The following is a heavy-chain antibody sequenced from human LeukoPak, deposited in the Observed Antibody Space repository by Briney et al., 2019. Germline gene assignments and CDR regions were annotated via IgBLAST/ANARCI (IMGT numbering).Heavy chain of an antibody. J-gene: IGHJ5*02. Sequence: PSETLSLTCTVPGGSISSSSYYWGWIRQPPGKGLEWIGSIYYSGSTYYNPSLKSRVTISVDTSKNQFSLKLSSVTAADTAVYYCARQDSSGYYYRGRWFDPWGQGTLVTVSS. CDR1: GGSISSSSYY. CDR2: IYYSGST. D-gene: IGHD3-22*01. V-gene: IGHV4-39*01. CDR3: ARQDSSGYYYRGRWFDP.